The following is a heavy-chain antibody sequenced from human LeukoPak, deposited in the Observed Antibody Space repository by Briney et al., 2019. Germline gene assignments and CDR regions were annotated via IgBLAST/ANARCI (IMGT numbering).Heavy chain of an antibody. V-gene: IGHV3-9*01. Sequence: GGSLRLSCAASGFTFDDYAMHWVRQAPGKGLEWVSGISWNSGSIGYADSVKGRSTISRDNAKNSLYLQMNSLRAEDTALYYCAKDSGDSSGPPSFDYWGQGTLVTVSS. CDR1: GFTFDDYA. J-gene: IGHJ4*02. CDR2: ISWNSGSI. CDR3: AKDSGDSSGPPSFDY. D-gene: IGHD6-19*01.